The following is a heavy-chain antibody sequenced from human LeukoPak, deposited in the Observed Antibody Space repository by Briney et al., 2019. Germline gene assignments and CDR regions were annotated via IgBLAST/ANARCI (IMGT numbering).Heavy chain of an antibody. CDR3: ARSDGGFDP. CDR2: MYYSGIT. J-gene: IGHJ5*02. V-gene: IGHV4-59*01. Sequence: PSETLSLICTASGGFISSYYWSWIRQPPRKGLEWIGYMYYSGITKYNPSLKSRVTISVDTSKNRFSLKLSSVTAADTAVYYCARSDGGFDPWGQGTLVTVSS. D-gene: IGHD2-21*02. CDR1: GGFISSYY.